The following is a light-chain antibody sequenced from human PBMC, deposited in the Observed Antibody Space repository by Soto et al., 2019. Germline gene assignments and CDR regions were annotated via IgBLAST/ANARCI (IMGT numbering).Light chain of an antibody. V-gene: IGKV3-20*01. J-gene: IGKJ3*01. CDR3: QQYGTSPVA. CDR2: NAS. Sequence: PGESATLSCRASQTVSSGSLAWYQQKPGQAPRLLISNASRRATGVPDRFSGSGSGTDFTLTISRLEPEDFAVYFCQQYGTSPVAFGPGTKVDFK. CDR1: QTVSSGS.